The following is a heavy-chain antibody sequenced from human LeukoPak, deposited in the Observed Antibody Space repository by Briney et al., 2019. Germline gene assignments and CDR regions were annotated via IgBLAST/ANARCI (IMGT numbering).Heavy chain of an antibody. CDR3: ARGTTYYDFWSGHGDY. J-gene: IGHJ4*02. CDR1: GFTFSSYS. CDR2: ISSSSSYI. Sequence: PGGSLRLSCAASGFTFSSYSMNWVRQAPGKGLEWVSSISSSSSYIYYADSVKGRFTISRDNAKNSLYLQMNSLRSDDTAVYYCARGTTYYDFWSGHGDYWGQGTLVTVSS. V-gene: IGHV3-21*04. D-gene: IGHD3-3*01.